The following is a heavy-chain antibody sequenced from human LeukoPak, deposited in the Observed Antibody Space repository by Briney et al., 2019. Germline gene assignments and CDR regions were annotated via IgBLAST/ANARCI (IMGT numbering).Heavy chain of an antibody. CDR3: AREGYGSGTYYAD. V-gene: IGHV3-53*01. Sequence: GGSLRLSCAASGFTVSSNYMSWVRQAPGKGLEWVSVIYSGGSTYYADSVKGRFTISRDNSKNTLYLQMNSLRAEDTAVYYCAREGYGSGTYYADWGQGILVTVSS. J-gene: IGHJ4*02. CDR1: GFTVSSNY. CDR2: IYSGGST. D-gene: IGHD3-10*01.